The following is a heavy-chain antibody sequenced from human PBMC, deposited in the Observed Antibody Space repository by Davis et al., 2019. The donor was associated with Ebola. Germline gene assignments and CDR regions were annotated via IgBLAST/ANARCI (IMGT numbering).Heavy chain of an antibody. J-gene: IGHJ4*02. CDR1: GGSISSYY. CDR2: IYYSGST. CDR3: ARMYSSGWYGDVDY. V-gene: IGHV4-59*01. D-gene: IGHD6-19*01. Sequence: MPSETLSLTCTVSGGSISSYYWSWIRQPPGKGLEWIGYIYYSGSTNYNPSLKSRVTISVDTSKNQFSLKLSSVTAADTAVYYCARMYSSGWYGDVDYWGQGTLVTVSS.